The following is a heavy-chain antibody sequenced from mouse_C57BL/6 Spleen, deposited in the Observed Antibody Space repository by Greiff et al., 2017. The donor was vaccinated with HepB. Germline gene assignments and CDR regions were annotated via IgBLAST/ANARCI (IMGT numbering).Heavy chain of an antibody. Sequence: QVQLKQSGAELARPGASVKLSCKASGYTFTSYGISWVKQRTGQGLEWIGEIYPRSGNTYYNEKFKGKATLTADKSSSTAYMELRSLTSEDSAVYFCARGTSASEPFAYWGQGTLVTVSA. V-gene: IGHV1-81*01. CDR3: ARGTSASEPFAY. J-gene: IGHJ3*01. D-gene: IGHD6-1*01. CDR1: GYTFTSYG. CDR2: IYPRSGNT.